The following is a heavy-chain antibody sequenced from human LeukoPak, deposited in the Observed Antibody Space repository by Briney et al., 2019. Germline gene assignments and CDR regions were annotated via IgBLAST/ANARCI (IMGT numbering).Heavy chain of an antibody. CDR2: ISGSGGST. CDR3: AKDRVAAAGLPFDY. D-gene: IGHD6-13*01. CDR1: GFTFRSHA. V-gene: IGHV3-23*01. J-gene: IGHJ4*02. Sequence: GGSLRLSCAASGFTFRSHAMSWVRQAPGKGLEWVSAISGSGGSTYYADSVKGRFTISRDNSKNTLYLQMNSLRAEDTAVYYCAKDRVAAAGLPFDYWGQGTLVTVSS.